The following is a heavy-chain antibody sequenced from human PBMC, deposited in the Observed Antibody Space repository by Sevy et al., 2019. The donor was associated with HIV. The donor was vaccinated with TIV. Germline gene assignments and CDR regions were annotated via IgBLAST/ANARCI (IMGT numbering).Heavy chain of an antibody. D-gene: IGHD2-15*01. J-gene: IGHJ6*02. CDR3: ARDGGSYCSGGSCYYYYGMDV. CDR2: IKQDGSEK. Sequence: GGSLRLSCAASGFTVSRYWMSWVRQAPGKGLEWVANIKQDGSEKYYVDSVKGRFTISRDNAKNSLYLQMNSLRAEDTAVYYCARDGGSYCSGGSCYYYYGMDVWGQGTTVTVSS. CDR1: GFTVSRYW. V-gene: IGHV3-7*01.